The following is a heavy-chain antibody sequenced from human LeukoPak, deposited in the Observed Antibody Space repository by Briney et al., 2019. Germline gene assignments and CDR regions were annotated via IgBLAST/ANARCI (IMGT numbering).Heavy chain of an antibody. Sequence: ASVKVSCKASGYTFTSYAMHWVRQAPGQRLEWMGWINAGNGNTKYSQKFQGRVTITRDTSASTAYMELSSLRSEDTAVYYCARVTVAAGSGWSNWGQGTLVTVSS. CDR1: GYTFTSYA. CDR3: ARVTVAAGSGWSN. V-gene: IGHV1-3*01. CDR2: INAGNGNT. D-gene: IGHD6-19*01. J-gene: IGHJ4*02.